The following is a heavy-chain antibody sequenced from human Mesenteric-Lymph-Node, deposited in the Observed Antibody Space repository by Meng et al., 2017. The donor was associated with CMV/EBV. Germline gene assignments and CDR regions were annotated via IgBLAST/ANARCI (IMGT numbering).Heavy chain of an antibody. J-gene: IGHJ4*02. D-gene: IGHD6-13*01. CDR2: IRYDGSNK. CDR3: AKTGFSSWYAANFDY. Sequence: GESLKISCAASGFTFSSYGMHWVRQAPGKGLEWVAFIRYDGSNKYYADSVKGRFTISRDNSENTLYLQMNSLRAEDTAVYYCAKTGFSSWYAANFDYWGQGTLVTVSS. CDR1: GFTFSSYG. V-gene: IGHV3-30*02.